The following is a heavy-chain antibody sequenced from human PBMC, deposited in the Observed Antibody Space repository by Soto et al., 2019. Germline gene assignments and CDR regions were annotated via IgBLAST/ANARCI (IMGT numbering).Heavy chain of an antibody. CDR2: ISRDGNNK. CDR1: GFTFRFYD. V-gene: IGHV3-30*18. CDR3: AKDAYTPIRTTAHDSGGLDH. D-gene: IGHD4-4*01. Sequence: PGGSLRLSCATSGFTFRFYDMHWVRQAPGKGLEWVAIISRDGNNKDYGDSVKGRFTISRDNSKNTLYLQMNSLRGEDTAVYYCAKDAYTPIRTTAHDSGGLDHWGRGXLVTVSS. J-gene: IGHJ4*02.